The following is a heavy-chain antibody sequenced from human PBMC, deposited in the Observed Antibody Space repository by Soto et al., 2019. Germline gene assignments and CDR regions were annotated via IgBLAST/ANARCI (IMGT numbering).Heavy chain of an antibody. CDR2: ISAYNGNT. Sequence: ASVKVSCKASGYTFTSYGISWVRQAPGQGLEWMGWISAYNGNTNYAQKLQGRVTMTTDTSTSTAYMELRSLRSDDTAVYYCARDYDFWSGYYEVNWFDPWGQGTLVTVSS. V-gene: IGHV1-18*01. CDR1: GYTFTSYG. D-gene: IGHD3-3*01. CDR3: ARDYDFWSGYYEVNWFDP. J-gene: IGHJ5*02.